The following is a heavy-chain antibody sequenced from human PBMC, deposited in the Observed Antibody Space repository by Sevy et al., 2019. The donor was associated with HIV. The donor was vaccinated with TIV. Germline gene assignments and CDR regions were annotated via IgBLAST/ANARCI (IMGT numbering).Heavy chain of an antibody. D-gene: IGHD3-22*01. J-gene: IGHJ4*02. CDR1: GYTLTQLS. Sequence: ASVNVSCKVSGYTLTQLSMNWVRQAPGKGLEWMGSFDPEDGETIYAQTFQGRVTMTEDRSTDTAYMDLSSLRSEDTAVYYCATTKDYYESSGYPFDYWGQGTLVTVSS. V-gene: IGHV1-24*01. CDR2: FDPEDGET. CDR3: ATTKDYYESSGYPFDY.